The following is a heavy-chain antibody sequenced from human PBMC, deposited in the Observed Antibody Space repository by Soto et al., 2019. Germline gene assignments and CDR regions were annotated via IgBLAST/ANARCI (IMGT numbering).Heavy chain of an antibody. J-gene: IGHJ4*02. CDR2: IYWDDDK. CDR1: GFSLTTTRMG. D-gene: IGHD1-26*01. V-gene: IGHV2-5*02. CDR3: AHAVYCDLLSFDR. Sequence: QITLKESGPPLVRPAQTLTLTCAFSGFSLTTTRMGVAWIRQPPGKALEWLALIYWDDDKRYSPSLKNRLTVYKDTSTNRVVLTITNITPDDTGTYFCAHAVYCDLLSFDRWGPGPLVTVSS.